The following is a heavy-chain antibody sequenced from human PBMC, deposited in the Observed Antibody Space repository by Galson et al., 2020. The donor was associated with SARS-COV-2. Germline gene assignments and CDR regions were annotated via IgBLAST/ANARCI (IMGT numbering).Heavy chain of an antibody. D-gene: IGHD3-3*01. CDR2: IVVGSGNT. J-gene: IGHJ4*02. Sequence: SVKVSCKASGFTFTSSAVQWVRQARGQRLEWIGWIVVGSGNTNYAQKFQERVTITRDMSTSTAYMELSSLRSEDTAVYYCAAAGYYDVVASLWGQGTLVTVSS. CDR3: AAAGYYDVVASL. V-gene: IGHV1-58*01. CDR1: GFTFTSSA.